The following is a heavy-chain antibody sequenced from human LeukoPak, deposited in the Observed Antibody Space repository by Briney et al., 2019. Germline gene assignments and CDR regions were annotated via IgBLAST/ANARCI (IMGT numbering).Heavy chain of an antibody. CDR3: AGGGRWLQLNYFDY. CDR2: IIPIFGTA. V-gene: IGHV1-69*13. Sequence: GASVKVSCKASGGTFSSYAISWVRQAPGQGLEWMGGIIPIFGTANYAQKFQGRVTITADESTSTAYMELSSLRSEDTAVYYCAGGGRWLQLNYFDYWGQGTLVTVSS. CDR1: GGTFSSYA. J-gene: IGHJ4*02. D-gene: IGHD5-24*01.